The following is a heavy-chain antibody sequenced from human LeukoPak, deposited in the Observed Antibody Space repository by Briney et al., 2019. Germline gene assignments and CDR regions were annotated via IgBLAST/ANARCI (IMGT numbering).Heavy chain of an antibody. D-gene: IGHD3-3*01. CDR1: GGSISSSGYY. J-gene: IGHJ6*03. CDR2: IYYSGST. V-gene: IGHV4-39*01. CDR3: ATYDAKGYYYYYMDV. Sequence: SETLSLTCTVSGGSISSSGYYWGWIRQPPGKGLEWIGSIYYSGSTYYNPSLKSRVTISVDTSKNQFSLKLSSVTAADTAVYYCATYDAKGYYYYYMDVWGKGTTVTVSS.